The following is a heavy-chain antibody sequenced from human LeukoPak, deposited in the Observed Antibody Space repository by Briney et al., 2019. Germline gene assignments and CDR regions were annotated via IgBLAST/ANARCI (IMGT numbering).Heavy chain of an antibody. J-gene: IGHJ4*02. Sequence: RGSLRLSCAASGFTFSSYAMSWVRQAPGKGLEWVSGINGNGDSTSYADSVKGRFTISRDNSKNTLYLQMNSLRVEDTAVYYCAKGSDEVVVTASAGGLFDYWGQGTLVTVSS. V-gene: IGHV3-23*01. CDR3: AKGSDEVVVTASAGGLFDY. D-gene: IGHD2-15*01. CDR2: INGNGDST. CDR1: GFTFSSYA.